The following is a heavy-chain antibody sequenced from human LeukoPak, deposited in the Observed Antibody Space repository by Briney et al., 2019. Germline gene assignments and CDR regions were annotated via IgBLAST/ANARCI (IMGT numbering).Heavy chain of an antibody. D-gene: IGHD6-13*01. CDR1: GGSISSSSYY. V-gene: IGHV4-39*07. CDR2: IYYSGST. CDR3: ARVSGSSWNFDY. Sequence: SETPSLTCTVSGGSISSSSYYWGWIRQPPGKGLEWIGSIYYSGSTYYNPSLKSRVTISVDTSKNQFSLKLSSVTAADTAVYYCARVSGSSWNFDYWGQGTLVTVSS. J-gene: IGHJ4*02.